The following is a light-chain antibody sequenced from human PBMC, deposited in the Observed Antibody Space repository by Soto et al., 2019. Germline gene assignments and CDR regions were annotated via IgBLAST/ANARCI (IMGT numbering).Light chain of an antibody. V-gene: IGKV3-11*01. J-gene: IGKJ3*01. CDR1: QSVRRY. CDR2: DAS. Sequence: EIVLTQSPATLSLSPGERATLSCRASQSVRRYLAWYQQKFGQAPSLLIHDASSRATGIPARFSCSGSGTDFTLTSRSIEPEDFALYCCQQRRRWPPKTFGPGTNVDIK. CDR3: QQRRRWPPKT.